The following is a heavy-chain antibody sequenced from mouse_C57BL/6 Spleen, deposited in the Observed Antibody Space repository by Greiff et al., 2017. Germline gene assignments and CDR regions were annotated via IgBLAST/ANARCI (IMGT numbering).Heavy chain of an antibody. V-gene: IGHV1-55*01. Sequence: VQLQQPGAELVKPGASVKMSCKASGYTFTSYWITWVKQRPGQGLEWIGDIYPGSGSTNYNEKFKSKATLTVDTSSSTAYMQLSSLTSEDSAVYYCAREEGYYRYFDVWGTGTTVTVSS. J-gene: IGHJ1*03. CDR1: GYTFTSYW. CDR2: IYPGSGST. CDR3: AREEGYYRYFDV. D-gene: IGHD2-2*01.